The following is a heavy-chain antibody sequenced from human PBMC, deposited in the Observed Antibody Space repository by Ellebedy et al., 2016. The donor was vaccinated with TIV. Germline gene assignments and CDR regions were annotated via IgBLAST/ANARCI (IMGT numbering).Heavy chain of an antibody. CDR3: TTRRTTTNED. CDR1: GFTFSSYW. J-gene: IGHJ4*02. D-gene: IGHD2-8*01. Sequence: GESLKISCAASGFTFSSYWMSWVRQAPGKGLEWVANIKQDGSEKYYVDSVKGRFTISRDNAKNSLYLQMNSLRTEDTAVYYCTTRRTTTNEDWGQGTLVTVSS. CDR2: IKQDGSEK. V-gene: IGHV3-7*03.